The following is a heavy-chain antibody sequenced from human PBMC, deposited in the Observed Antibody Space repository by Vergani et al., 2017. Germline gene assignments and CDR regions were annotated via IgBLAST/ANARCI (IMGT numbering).Heavy chain of an antibody. CDR1: ESSFISND. V-gene: IGHV5-51*01. CDR3: TRHVPCGDGACLHFDH. J-gene: IGHJ4*02. Sequence: EVILVQSGAEVKKPGESLKISCKYSESSFISNDIAWVRQMSGKGLQWMGNINPIDSKIAYSPSFQGQAIMSLDKSITTAYLQWRSLKASDTAIYYCTRHVPCGDGACLHFDHWGQGTQVTVSS. D-gene: IGHD2-21*01. CDR2: INPIDSKI.